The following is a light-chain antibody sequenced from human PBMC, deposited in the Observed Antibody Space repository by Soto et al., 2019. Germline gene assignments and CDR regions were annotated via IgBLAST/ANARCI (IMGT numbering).Light chain of an antibody. CDR3: QQRSNWPWT. CDR2: DAS. V-gene: IGKV3-11*01. CDR1: QSVSSY. Sequence: EIVLTQSPATLSLSPGERATLSCRASQSVSSYLAWYQQKPGQAPRLLIYDASNRATGIPARFSGSGSGTDCTLTISSLEPEDLAVYYCQQRSNWPWTFGQGTKVEIK. J-gene: IGKJ1*01.